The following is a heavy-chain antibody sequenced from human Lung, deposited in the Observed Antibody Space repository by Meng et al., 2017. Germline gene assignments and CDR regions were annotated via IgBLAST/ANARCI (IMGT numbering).Heavy chain of an antibody. CDR1: GYSFTNYG. CDR2: TSTYNSNR. V-gene: IGHV1-18*01. D-gene: IGHD2-2*01. Sequence: QVHLVQSGPEVRKPGASVQVSFQASGYSFTNYGINWVRQAPGKGLEWMGWTSTYNSNRNYAQSLQGRVTMTTDTSTTTAYMELRSLTFDDTAVYYCARGRHCSSTTCYLSDSWGQGTLVTVSS. CDR3: ARGRHCSSTTCYLSDS. J-gene: IGHJ4*02.